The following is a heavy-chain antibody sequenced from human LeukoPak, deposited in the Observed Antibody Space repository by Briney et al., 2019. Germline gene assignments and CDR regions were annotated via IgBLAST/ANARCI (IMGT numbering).Heavy chain of an antibody. CDR2: IYYSGST. J-gene: IGHJ5*02. D-gene: IGHD2-2*01. V-gene: IGHV4-59*11. CDR3: ARESRYCSSTSCGFDP. Sequence: PSETLSLTCTVSGGSISSHYWSWLRQPPGKGLEWIGYIYYSGSTNYNPSLKSRVTISVDTSKNQFSLKLSSVTAADTAVYYCARESRYCSSTSCGFDPWGQGTLVTVSS. CDR1: GGSISSHY.